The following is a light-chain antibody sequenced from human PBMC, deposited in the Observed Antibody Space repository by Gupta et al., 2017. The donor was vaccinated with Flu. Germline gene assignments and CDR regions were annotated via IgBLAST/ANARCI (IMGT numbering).Light chain of an antibody. CDR2: KAS. Sequence: DIQMTQSPSTLSASVGDRVTITCRASQSISSWLAWYQQKPGKAPKLLIYKASSLESGVPSRFSGSGSGTEFTLTISSLQPDDFATYYCQQDNSYSQTFGQGTXVEIK. CDR1: QSISSW. J-gene: IGKJ1*01. CDR3: QQDNSYSQT. V-gene: IGKV1-5*03.